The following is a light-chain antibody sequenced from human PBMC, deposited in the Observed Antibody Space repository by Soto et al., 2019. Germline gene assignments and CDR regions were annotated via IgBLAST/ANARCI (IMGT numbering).Light chain of an antibody. CDR1: SSNIGAGHD. Sequence: QSVLTQPPSVSGAPGQRDTISCTGSSSNIGAGHDVHWYQHLPGTAPKLLIYANNNRPSGVPDRFSGSKSGTPASLAITGLQAEDEADYYCQSYDSSLSAYVFGTGTKLTVL. J-gene: IGLJ1*01. V-gene: IGLV1-40*01. CDR2: ANN. CDR3: QSYDSSLSAYV.